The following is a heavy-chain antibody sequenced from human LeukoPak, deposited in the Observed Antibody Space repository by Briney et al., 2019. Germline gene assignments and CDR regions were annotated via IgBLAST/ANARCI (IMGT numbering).Heavy chain of an antibody. CDR1: GFTFSSYE. V-gene: IGHV3-48*03. J-gene: IGHJ3*02. CDR3: ARPWELIALEAFDI. CDR2: ISSSGSTM. Sequence: GGSLRLSCAASGFTFSSYEMNWGRQAPGKGLEWVSYISSSGSTMSFADSLRGRFTISRDNAKNSMYLQMNSLRAEDTAVYYCARPWELIALEAFDIWGQGTMVTVSS. D-gene: IGHD1-26*01.